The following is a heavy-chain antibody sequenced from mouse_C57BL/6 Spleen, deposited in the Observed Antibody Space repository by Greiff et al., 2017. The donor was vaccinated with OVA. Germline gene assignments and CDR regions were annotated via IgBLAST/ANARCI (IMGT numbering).Heavy chain of an antibody. CDR3: ATIYYYGSSYIDY. D-gene: IGHD1-1*01. Sequence: DVKLVESGGGLVKPGGSLKLSCAASGFTFSDYGMHWVRQAPEKGLEWVAYISSGSSTIYYADTVKGRFTISRDNAKNTLFLQMTSLRSEDTAMYYCATIYYYGSSYIDYWGQGTTLTVSS. V-gene: IGHV5-17*01. CDR1: GFTFSDYG. CDR2: ISSGSSTI. J-gene: IGHJ2*01.